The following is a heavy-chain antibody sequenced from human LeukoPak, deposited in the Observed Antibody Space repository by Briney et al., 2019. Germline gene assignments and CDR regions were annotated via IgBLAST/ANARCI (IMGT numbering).Heavy chain of an antibody. D-gene: IGHD6-13*01. J-gene: IGHJ6*02. CDR1: GYTFTSYG. V-gene: IGHV1-18*01. CDR3: TRPGYSSSRQYYYYYGMDV. Sequence: ASVKVSCKASGYTFTSYGISWVRQAPGQGLEWMGWISAYNGNTNYAQKLQGRVTMTTDTSTSTAYMELRSLRSDDTAVYYCTRPGYSSSRQYYYYYGMDVWGQGTTVTVFS. CDR2: ISAYNGNT.